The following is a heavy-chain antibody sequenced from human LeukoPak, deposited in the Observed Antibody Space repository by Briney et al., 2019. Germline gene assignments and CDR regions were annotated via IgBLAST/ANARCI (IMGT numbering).Heavy chain of an antibody. J-gene: IGHJ4*02. CDR3: ARVRVVSQTYYFDY. D-gene: IGHD4-23*01. CDR2: IYYSGST. CDR1: GGSTNSYY. Sequence: SETLSLTCTVSGGSTNSYYWSWIRQPPGKGLEWIGYIYYSGSTNYNPSLKSRVTMSVDTSKNQFSLKLSSVTAADTAVYYCARVRVVSQTYYFDYWGQGTLVTVSS. V-gene: IGHV4-59*12.